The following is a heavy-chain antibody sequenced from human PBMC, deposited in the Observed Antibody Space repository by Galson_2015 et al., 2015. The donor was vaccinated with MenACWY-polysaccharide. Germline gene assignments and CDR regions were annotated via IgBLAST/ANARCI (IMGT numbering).Heavy chain of an antibody. Sequence: SLRLSCAASGFTVSDNYMSWVRQAPGKGLEWVAVIYNDATTHYADSVKGRFIISRDNSKNTVYLQMNTPRAEDTAVYNCARGGQYDIVTGYNYYFDYWGQGTLVTVSS. J-gene: IGHJ4*02. D-gene: IGHD3-9*01. CDR1: GFTVSDNY. CDR3: ARGGQYDIVTGYNYYFDY. V-gene: IGHV3-66*01. CDR2: IYNDATT.